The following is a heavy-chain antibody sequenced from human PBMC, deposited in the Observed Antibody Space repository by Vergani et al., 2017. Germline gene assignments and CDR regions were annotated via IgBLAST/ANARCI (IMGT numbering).Heavy chain of an antibody. CDR3: ARQLNEVFVRRTYYYYGMDV. CDR2: IYTSGST. CDR1: GGSISSGSYY. J-gene: IGHJ6*02. Sequence: QVQLQESGPGLVKPSQTLSLTCTVSGGSISSGSYYWSWIRQPAGKGLEWIGRIYTSGSTNYNPSLKSRVTISVDTSKNQFSLKLSSVTAADPAVYYCARQLNEVFVRRTYYYYGMDVWGQGTTVTVSS. V-gene: IGHV4-61*02.